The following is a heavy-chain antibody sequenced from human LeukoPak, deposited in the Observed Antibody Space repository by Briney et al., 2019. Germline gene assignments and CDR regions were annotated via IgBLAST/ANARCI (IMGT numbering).Heavy chain of an antibody. Sequence: ASVKVSCKASGYTFTSYGISWVRQAPGQGLEWMGWISAYNGNTNYAQKLQGRVTMTTDTSTSTAYMELRSLRSDDTAVYYCARELYSSSSDWFDPWGQGTLVTVSS. CDR2: ISAYNGNT. D-gene: IGHD6-6*01. J-gene: IGHJ5*02. V-gene: IGHV1-18*01. CDR1: GYTFTSYG. CDR3: ARELYSSSSDWFDP.